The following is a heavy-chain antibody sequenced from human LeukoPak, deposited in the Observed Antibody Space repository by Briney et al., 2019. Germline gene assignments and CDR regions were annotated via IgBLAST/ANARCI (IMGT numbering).Heavy chain of an antibody. V-gene: IGHV4-59*08. CDR3: ARLPGIAAV. CDR2: IYYTGST. J-gene: IGHJ1*01. CDR1: GGSTSRYY. Sequence: SETLSLTCTVSGGSTSRYYWSWIRQPPGKSLEWIGYIYYTGSTTYNPSLKSRVAISIDTSTNRFSLNLTSVTAADTAVYYCARLPGIAAVWGQGTLVIVSS. D-gene: IGHD6-13*01.